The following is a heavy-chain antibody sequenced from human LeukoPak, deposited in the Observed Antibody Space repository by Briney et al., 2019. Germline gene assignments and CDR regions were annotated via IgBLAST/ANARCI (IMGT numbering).Heavy chain of an antibody. CDR2: ISYDGSNK. V-gene: IGHV3-30-3*01. CDR1: GFTFSSYA. CDR3: ARQLSTITIFDY. Sequence: PGGSLRLSCAASGFTFSSYAMHWVRQAPGKGLEWVAVISYDGSNKYYADSVKGRFPISRDNSKNTLYLQMNSLRAEDTAVYYCARQLSTITIFDYWGQGTLVTVSS. D-gene: IGHD3-3*01. J-gene: IGHJ4*02.